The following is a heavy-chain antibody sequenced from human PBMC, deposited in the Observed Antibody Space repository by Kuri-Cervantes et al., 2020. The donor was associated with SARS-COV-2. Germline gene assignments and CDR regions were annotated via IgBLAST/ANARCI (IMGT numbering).Heavy chain of an antibody. J-gene: IGHJ4*02. CDR3: AKGFPNWGPLYYFDY. CDR2: ISSSSTI. Sequence: GESLKISCAASGFTFSSYSMNWVRQAPGKGLEWVSYISSSSTIYYADSVRGRFTISRDNSKNTLYLQMNSLRAEDTAVYYCAKGFPNWGPLYYFDYWCQGTLVTVSS. V-gene: IGHV3-48*01. D-gene: IGHD7-27*01. CDR1: GFTFSSYS.